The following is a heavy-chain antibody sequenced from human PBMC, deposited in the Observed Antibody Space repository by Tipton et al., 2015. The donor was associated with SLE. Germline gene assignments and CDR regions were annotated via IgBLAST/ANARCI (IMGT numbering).Heavy chain of an antibody. D-gene: IGHD6-13*01. CDR1: GDSISSTTYH. J-gene: IGHJ6*03. CDR2: ISDVGST. Sequence: TLSLTCTVSGDSISSTTYHWGWIRQPPGKGLEWIGSISDVGSTYSNPSLKSRVTISVDTSKNQFSLRLSPVTAADTAVYYCARVAAATGRGNYFYYYMDVWGKGTTVTVSS. CDR3: ARVAAATGRGNYFYYYMDV. V-gene: IGHV4-39*07.